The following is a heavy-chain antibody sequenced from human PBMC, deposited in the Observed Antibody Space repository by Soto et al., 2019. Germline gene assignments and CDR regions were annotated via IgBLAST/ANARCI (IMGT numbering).Heavy chain of an antibody. CDR1: GGSINSNNYY. J-gene: IGHJ4*02. V-gene: IGHV4-39*01. D-gene: IGHD2-15*01. Sequence: LSLTCTVSGGSINSNNYYWAWIRQPPGKGLAWIASIYYDGSTYYNTSLKSRVTISRDTSKNQFSLRLSSVTAADTAVYYCGKVVVPATRHTAFDSCGQGPLVTVSS. CDR3: GKVVVPATRHTAFDS. CDR2: IYYDGST.